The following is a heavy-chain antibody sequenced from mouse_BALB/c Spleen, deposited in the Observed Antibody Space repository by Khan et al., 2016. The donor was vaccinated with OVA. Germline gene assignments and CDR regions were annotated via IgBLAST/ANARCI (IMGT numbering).Heavy chain of an antibody. D-gene: IGHD2-1*01. Sequence: QVQLQQPGAELVKPGASVKLSCKTSGYTFTNYWIQWVKQRPGQGLGWIGEIFPGTGTTYYNENFKDKATLTIDTSSSTAYMQLSILTSEDSAVYFCARGYFGNYEFAYWGQGTLVTVSA. CDR2: IFPGTGTT. J-gene: IGHJ3*01. V-gene: IGHV1S132*01. CDR1: GYTFTNYW. CDR3: ARGYFGNYEFAY.